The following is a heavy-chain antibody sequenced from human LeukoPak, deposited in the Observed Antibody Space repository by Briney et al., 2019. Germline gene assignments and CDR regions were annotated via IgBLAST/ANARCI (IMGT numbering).Heavy chain of an antibody. V-gene: IGHV3-23*01. Sequence: GGSLRLSCAASGFTFSSYGMSWVRQAPGKGLEWVSAISGSGGSTYYADSVKGRFTISRDNSKNTLYLQMNSLRAEDTAVYYCAGLGELSPDAFDIWGQGTMVTVSS. D-gene: IGHD3-16*02. CDR3: AGLGELSPDAFDI. J-gene: IGHJ3*02. CDR1: GFTFSSYG. CDR2: ISGSGGST.